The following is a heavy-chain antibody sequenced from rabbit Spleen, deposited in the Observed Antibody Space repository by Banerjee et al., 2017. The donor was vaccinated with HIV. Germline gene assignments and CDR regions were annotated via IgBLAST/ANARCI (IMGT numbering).Heavy chain of an antibody. V-gene: IGHV1S40*01. Sequence: QSLEESGGDLVKPGASLTLTCTASGFDLSSAYYICWVRQAPGKGLEWVGCIYTGNDKTYYASWAKGRFTISKPSSTKVTLQLTSLTAADTATYFCARDTGSSFSSYGMDLWGQGTLVTVS. CDR1: GFDLSSAYY. CDR2: IYTGNDKT. J-gene: IGHJ6*01. CDR3: ARDTGSSFSSYGMDL. D-gene: IGHD8-1*01.